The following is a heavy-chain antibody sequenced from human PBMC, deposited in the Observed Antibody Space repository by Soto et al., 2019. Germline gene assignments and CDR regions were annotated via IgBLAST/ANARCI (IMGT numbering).Heavy chain of an antibody. CDR1: VDSFGSGSYY. D-gene: IGHD2-15*01. CDR3: ARLQGGAFDI. V-gene: IGHV4-39*01. Sequence: SETLSLTCAVSVDSFGSGSYYWAWIRQPPGKGLEWIVNIYYSGSTYYNPSLKSRVSISVDTSNNQFSLKLSSVTAADTAVYYCARLQGGAFDIWGQGSMVTVSS. CDR2: IYYSGST. J-gene: IGHJ3*02.